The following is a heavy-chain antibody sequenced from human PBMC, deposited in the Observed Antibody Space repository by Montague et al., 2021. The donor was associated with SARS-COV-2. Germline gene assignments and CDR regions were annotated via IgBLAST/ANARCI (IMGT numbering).Heavy chain of an antibody. D-gene: IGHD5-24*01. CDR3: AAEMATISAPLDY. CDR1: GFPFSSYA. CDR2: ISYDGSNK. J-gene: IGHJ4*02. V-gene: IGHV3-30*04. Sequence: SLRLSWAASGFPFSSYAMHWVRQAPGKGLEWVAVISYDGSNKYYADSVKGRFTISRDNSKNTLYLQMNSLRAEDTAVYYCAAEMATISAPLDYWGQGTLVTVSS.